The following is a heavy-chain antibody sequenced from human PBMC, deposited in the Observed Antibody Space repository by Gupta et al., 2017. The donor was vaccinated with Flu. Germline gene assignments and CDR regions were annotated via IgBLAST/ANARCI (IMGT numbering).Heavy chain of an antibody. D-gene: IGHD2-8*02. Sequence: EVNLVESGGDLVQPGRSLRISCSASEFTFEDFAMHWVRHIPGKGLEWVSGIDWDSRILGYADSVKGRFIVSRDNAKNSLHLQMNSLRPDDTAIYYCAKADDPWSPQNHMDVWGKGTSVTVSS. CDR3: AKADDPWSPQNHMDV. CDR1: EFTFEDFA. CDR2: IDWDSRIL. J-gene: IGHJ6*03. V-gene: IGHV3-9*01.